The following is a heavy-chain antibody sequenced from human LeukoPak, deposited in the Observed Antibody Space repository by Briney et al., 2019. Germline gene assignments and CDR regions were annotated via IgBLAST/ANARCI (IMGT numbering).Heavy chain of an antibody. D-gene: IGHD3-22*01. Sequence: PSQTLSLTCTVSGGSISDAAYYWSWIRQYPGEGLEWIGYIYYSGSTSYNPSLKSRVTISVDTSKKQFSLKLTSVTAADTAVYYCASLNPRSSGYYDDFYFDYWGQGTLVTVSS. J-gene: IGHJ4*02. CDR3: ASLNPRSSGYYDDFYFDY. CDR1: GGSISDAAYY. V-gene: IGHV4-31*03. CDR2: IYYSGST.